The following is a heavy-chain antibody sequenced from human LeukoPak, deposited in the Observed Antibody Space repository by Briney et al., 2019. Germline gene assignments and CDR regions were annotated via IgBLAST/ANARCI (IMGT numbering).Heavy chain of an antibody. CDR3: ARRAEILWFGESAVDY. J-gene: IGHJ4*02. Sequence: SETLSLTCTVSGGSISSSSYYWGWIRQPPGKGREWIVSIYYSGSTYYNPSLKSRVTISVDTSKNQFSLQLSSVTAADTAVYYCARRAEILWFGESAVDYWGQGTLVTVSS. D-gene: IGHD3-10*01. CDR1: GGSISSSSYY. CDR2: IYYSGST. V-gene: IGHV4-39*01.